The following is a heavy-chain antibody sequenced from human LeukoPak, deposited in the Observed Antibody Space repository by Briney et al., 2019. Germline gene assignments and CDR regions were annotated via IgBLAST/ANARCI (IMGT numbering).Heavy chain of an antibody. J-gene: IGHJ4*02. V-gene: IGHV1-18*01. D-gene: IGHD1-26*01. CDR1: GYTFTNYG. CDR3: ARDYYSGSYYGDY. Sequence: ASVEASCKASGYTFTNYGITWVRQSPGQGLEWMGWISAYNANTNYAQKLQGRVTMTTDTSTSTAYMELSSLRSDDTAVYFCARDYYSGSYYGDYWGQGTLVTVSS. CDR2: ISAYNANT.